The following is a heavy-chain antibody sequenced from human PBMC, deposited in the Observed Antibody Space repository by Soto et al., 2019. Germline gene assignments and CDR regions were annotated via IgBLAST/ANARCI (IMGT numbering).Heavy chain of an antibody. CDR2: ISPFSVNT. D-gene: IGHD5-12*01. CDR3: ERNSRWLKEGILGY. Sequence: ASVKGSCKASGYSCTNYGVNGVRQPPGQRLEWMGWISPFSVNTKYARRLQDRVLMTTDTSTTTAYLDLRSLRSDDTDVYYCERNSRWLKEGILGYWGQGTLVTVSS. CDR1: GYSCTNYG. J-gene: IGHJ4*02. V-gene: IGHV1-18*04.